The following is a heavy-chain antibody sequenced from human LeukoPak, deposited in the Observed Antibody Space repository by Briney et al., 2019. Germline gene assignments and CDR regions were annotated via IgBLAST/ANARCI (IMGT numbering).Heavy chain of an antibody. CDR2: ISSSSSTI. CDR1: GFTFSSYS. V-gene: IGHV3-48*01. Sequence: PGGSLRLSCAASGFTFSSYSMNWVRQAPGKGLEWVSYISSSSSTIYYADSVKGRFTISRDNAKNSLYLHMNSLRAEDTAVYYCARISVPASLWGQGTMVTVSS. CDR3: ARISVPASL. D-gene: IGHD5/OR15-5a*01. J-gene: IGHJ3*01.